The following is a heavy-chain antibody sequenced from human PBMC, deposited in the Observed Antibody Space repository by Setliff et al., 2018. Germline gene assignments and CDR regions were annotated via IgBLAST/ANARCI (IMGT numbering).Heavy chain of an antibody. CDR1: GFTFDDYA. Sequence: GGSLRLSCAASGFTFDDYAMHWVRQAPGKGLEWVSGISWNSGIVAYADSVKGRFTISRDNAKNSLYLQMNSLRTEDMALYYCAKGYCSSTSCYVDYWGQGTLVTVSS. V-gene: IGHV3-9*03. CDR3: AKGYCSSTSCYVDY. J-gene: IGHJ4*02. CDR2: ISWNSGIV. D-gene: IGHD2-2*01.